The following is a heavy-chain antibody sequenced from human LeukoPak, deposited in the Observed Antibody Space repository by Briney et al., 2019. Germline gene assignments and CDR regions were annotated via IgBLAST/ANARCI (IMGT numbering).Heavy chain of an antibody. D-gene: IGHD3-22*01. CDR3: ARGLYYYDSSFDY. J-gene: IGHJ4*02. CDR2: MYHSGAT. V-gene: IGHV4-39*07. Sequence: PSETLSLTCTVTGGSITSSKYYWAWIRQPPGKGLDRIGSMYHSGATYYNPSFKSRVTISVDTSKNQFSLKLSSVTAADTAVYYCARGLYYYDSSFDYWGQGTLVTVSS. CDR1: GGSITSSKYY.